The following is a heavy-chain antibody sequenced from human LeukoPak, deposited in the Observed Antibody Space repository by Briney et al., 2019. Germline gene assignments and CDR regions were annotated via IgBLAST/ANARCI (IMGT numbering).Heavy chain of an antibody. J-gene: IGHJ4*02. Sequence: ASVKVSCKASGYTFTGYHMHWVRQAPGQGLEWMGWINPNSGGTNYAQKFQGRVTMTRDTSISTAYMELSRLRSDDTAVYYCARGAGIRFLEWLLDYWGQGTLVTVSS. D-gene: IGHD3-3*01. CDR3: ARGAGIRFLEWLLDY. CDR2: INPNSGGT. CDR1: GYTFTGYH. V-gene: IGHV1-2*02.